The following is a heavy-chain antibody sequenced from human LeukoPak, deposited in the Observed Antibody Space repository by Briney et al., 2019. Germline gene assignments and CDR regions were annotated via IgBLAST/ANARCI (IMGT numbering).Heavy chain of an antibody. CDR2: ISGSGGST. D-gene: IGHD6-13*01. CDR3: AKGDSSSYYYYGMDV. V-gene: IGHV3-23*01. CDR1: GFTFSSYA. Sequence: PGGSLRFSCAASGFTFSSYAMSWVRQAPGKGLEWVSAISGSGGSTYYADSVKGRFTISRDNSKNTLYLQMNSLRAEDTAVYYCAKGDSSSYYYYGMDVWGQGTTVTASS. J-gene: IGHJ6*02.